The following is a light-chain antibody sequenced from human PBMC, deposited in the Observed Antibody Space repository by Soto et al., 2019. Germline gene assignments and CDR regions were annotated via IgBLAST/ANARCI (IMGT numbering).Light chain of an antibody. V-gene: IGKV1-27*01. CDR3: QNYTTALLT. J-gene: IGKJ4*01. CDR1: RAISNY. Sequence: DIQLTQSPSSLPASVGDRVTITCRASRAISNYLAWYQQKPGKVPKLLIFAASTLQSGVPSRFSGSGSGTDFTLTISGLQPEDVAIYYCQNYTTALLTLGGGTKVEIK. CDR2: AAS.